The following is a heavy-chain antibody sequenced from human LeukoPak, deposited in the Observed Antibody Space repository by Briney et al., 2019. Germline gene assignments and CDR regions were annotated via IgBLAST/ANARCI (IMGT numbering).Heavy chain of an antibody. CDR3: AKGKRIIAAAGPGGDY. Sequence: GGSLRLSCAASGFTFSSYGMHWVRQAPGKGLEWVAVISYDGSNKYYADSVKGRFTISRDNSKNTLYLQMNSLRAEDTAVYYCAKGKRIIAAAGPGGDYWGQGTLVTVSS. CDR2: ISYDGSNK. V-gene: IGHV3-30*18. D-gene: IGHD6-13*01. J-gene: IGHJ4*02. CDR1: GFTFSSYG.